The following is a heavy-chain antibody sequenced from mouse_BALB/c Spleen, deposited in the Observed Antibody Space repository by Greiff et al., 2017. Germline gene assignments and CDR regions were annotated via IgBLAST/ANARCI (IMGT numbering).Heavy chain of an antibody. Sequence: VQLQQSGPGLVQPSQSLSITCTVSGFSLTSYGVHWVRQSPGKGLEWLGVIWSGGSTDYNAAFISRLSISKDNSKSQVFFKMNSLHADDTAIYYCARNSFPYYGSTHHFDYWGQGTTLTVSS. D-gene: IGHD1-1*01. V-gene: IGHV2-4-1*01. CDR2: IWSGGST. CDR3: ARNSFPYYGSTHHFDY. CDR1: GFSLTSYG. J-gene: IGHJ2*01.